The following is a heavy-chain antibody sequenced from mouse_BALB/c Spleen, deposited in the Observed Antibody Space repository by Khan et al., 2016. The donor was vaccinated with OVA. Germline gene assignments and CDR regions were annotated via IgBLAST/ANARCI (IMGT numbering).Heavy chain of an antibody. V-gene: IGHV1S137*01. CDR2: ISTHYGDA. CDR3: PRGSGEYRFAY. CDR1: GYTFTDYA. D-gene: IGHD1-3*01. J-gene: IGHJ3*01. Sequence: QMQLEESGAELVRPGVSVKISCKGSGYTFTDYAMHWVKQSHAKSLEWIGVISTHYGDASYNQKFKGKATMTVDKSSSTAYMELARLTSEDSAIYYCPRGSGEYRFAYWGQGTLVTVSA.